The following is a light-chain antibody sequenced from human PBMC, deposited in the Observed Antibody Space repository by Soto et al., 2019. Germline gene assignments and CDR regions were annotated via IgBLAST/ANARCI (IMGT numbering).Light chain of an antibody. J-gene: IGKJ5*01. CDR1: QDIINY. CDR2: DAS. CDR3: QQYDNLIT. Sequence: DIQMTQSPSSLSASFGDRVTITCQASQDIINYLNWYQQKPGKAPKLLIYDASNLETGVPPRFSGGGSGTDFSLTISSLQPEDIATYYCQQYDNLITFGQGTRLEIK. V-gene: IGKV1-33*01.